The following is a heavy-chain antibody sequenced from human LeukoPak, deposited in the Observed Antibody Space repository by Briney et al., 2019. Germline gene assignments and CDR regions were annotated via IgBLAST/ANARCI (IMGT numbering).Heavy chain of an antibody. J-gene: IGHJ4*02. CDR1: GFTVSSNY. CDR3: ARGLLRPTVVLDY. V-gene: IGHV3-66*01. CDR2: IYSGGST. D-gene: IGHD1-26*01. Sequence: GGSLRLSCAASGFTVSSNYMSWVRQAPGKGLEWVSVIYSGGSTYYADSVKGRFTISRDNSKNTLYLQMNSLRAEDTAVYYCARGLLRPTVVLDYWGQGTLVTVSS.